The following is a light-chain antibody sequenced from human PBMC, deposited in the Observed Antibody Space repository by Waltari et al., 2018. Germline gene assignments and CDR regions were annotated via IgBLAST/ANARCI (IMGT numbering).Light chain of an antibody. V-gene: IGLV1-44*01. Sequence: QSVLTQPPSASGTPGQRVTISCSGSSSNLGSNPVTWYQQLPGTAPSLLIYGDNRRPSGVPDRFSGSKSGTSASLAISGLQSEDEVDFYCAVWDNSLNGVVFGGGTKLTVL. CDR1: SSNLGSNP. CDR2: GDN. CDR3: AVWDNSLNGVV. J-gene: IGLJ2*01.